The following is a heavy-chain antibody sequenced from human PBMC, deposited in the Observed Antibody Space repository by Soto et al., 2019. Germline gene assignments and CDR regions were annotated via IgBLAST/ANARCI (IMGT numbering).Heavy chain of an antibody. J-gene: IGHJ6*02. V-gene: IGHV1-2*04. CDR2: INPNSGGT. D-gene: IGHD2-8*01. Sequence: QVQLVQSGAEVKKPGASVKVSCKASGYTFTGYYMHWVRQAPGQGLEWMGWINPNSGGTNYAQKFQGWVTMTRDTSISTAYMELSRLRSDDTAVYYCARVDCTNGVCYTGMDVWGQGTTVTVSS. CDR3: ARVDCTNGVCYTGMDV. CDR1: GYTFTGYY.